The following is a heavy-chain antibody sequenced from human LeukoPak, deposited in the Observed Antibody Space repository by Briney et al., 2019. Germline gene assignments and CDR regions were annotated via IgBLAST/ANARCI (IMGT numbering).Heavy chain of an antibody. Sequence: PGGSLRLSCAVSGVTFTDAWMTWVRQAPGKGLEWVGRIKNKADGETTETSAPVKGRFTISRDDSKHTVYLQMNSLKTEDTAIYYCTPRYRFRGSSFYCGMDVWGQGTTVTVSS. CDR2: IKNKADGETT. CDR3: TPRYRFRGSSFYCGMDV. D-gene: IGHD1-14*01. V-gene: IGHV3-15*01. CDR1: GVTFTDAW. J-gene: IGHJ6*02.